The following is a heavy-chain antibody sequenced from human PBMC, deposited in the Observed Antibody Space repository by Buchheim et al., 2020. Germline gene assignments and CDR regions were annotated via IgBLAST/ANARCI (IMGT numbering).Heavy chain of an antibody. D-gene: IGHD5-12*01. CDR2: ISYDGSNK. CDR3: AKDIVATSYYYGMDV. J-gene: IGHJ6*02. V-gene: IGHV3-30*18. Sequence: QVQLVESGGGVVQPGRSLRLSCAASGFTFSSYGMHWVRQAPGKGLEWVAVISYDGSNKYYADSVKGRFTISRDNSKNTQYLQMNSLRAEDTAVYYCAKDIVATSYYYGMDVWGQGTT. CDR1: GFTFSSYG.